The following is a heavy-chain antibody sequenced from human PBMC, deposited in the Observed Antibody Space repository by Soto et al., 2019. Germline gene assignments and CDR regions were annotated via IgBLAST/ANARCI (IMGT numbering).Heavy chain of an antibody. D-gene: IGHD3-22*01. Sequence: QVQLVQSGAEVKKPGSSVKVSCKASGGTFSSYAISWVRQAPGQGLEWMGGIIPIFGTANYAQKFQGRVTTTADEDTSTADMEQRSLRTADTAVYYCATDHYYDSSGCGGYWGQGTLVTVSS. CDR2: IIPIFGTA. J-gene: IGHJ4*02. V-gene: IGHV1-69*01. CDR1: GGTFSSYA. CDR3: ATDHYYDSSGCGGY.